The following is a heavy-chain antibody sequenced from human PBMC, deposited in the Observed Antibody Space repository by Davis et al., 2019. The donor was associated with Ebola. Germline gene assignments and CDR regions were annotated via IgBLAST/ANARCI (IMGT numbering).Heavy chain of an antibody. CDR2: IYDQST. V-gene: IGHV3-53*05. J-gene: IGHJ4*02. CDR1: GFTVSSNH. CDR3: ATTQWLREFDN. Sequence: GESLKISCTASGFTVSSNHMSWVRQAPGKGLEWVSVIYDQSTAYADAVRGRFIISRDKSNNTLYLEMSSLRVDGTAVYYCATTQWLREFDNWGQGTLVTVSS. D-gene: IGHD6-19*01.